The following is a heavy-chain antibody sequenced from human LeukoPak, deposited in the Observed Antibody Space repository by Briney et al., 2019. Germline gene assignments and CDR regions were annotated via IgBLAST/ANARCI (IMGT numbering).Heavy chain of an antibody. CDR1: GGSISSYY. D-gene: IGHD3-22*01. CDR2: IYYSGST. CDR3: ARETDSSGYRDYFDY. J-gene: IGHJ4*02. Sequence: SETLSLTCTVSGGSISSYYWSWIRQPPGKGLEWIGYIYYSGSTYYNPSLKSRVTISVHTSKNQFSLKLSSVTAADTAVYYCARETDSSGYRDYFDYWGQGTPVTVSS. V-gene: IGHV4-59*12.